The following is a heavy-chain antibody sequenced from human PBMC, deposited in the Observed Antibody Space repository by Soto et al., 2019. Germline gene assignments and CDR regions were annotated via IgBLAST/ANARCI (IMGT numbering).Heavy chain of an antibody. V-gene: IGHV3-64D*08. CDR2: ISSNGIST. J-gene: IGHJ3*02. Sequence: GESLKISCSASGFTLSRYAMHWVRQAPGKGLEYVSAISSNGISTYYADSVTGRFTISRDNSKNTLYLQMSSLRPEDTAVYYCVKGKTGYDAFDIWGQGTMVTVSS. D-gene: IGHD5-12*01. CDR1: GFTLSRYA. CDR3: VKGKTGYDAFDI.